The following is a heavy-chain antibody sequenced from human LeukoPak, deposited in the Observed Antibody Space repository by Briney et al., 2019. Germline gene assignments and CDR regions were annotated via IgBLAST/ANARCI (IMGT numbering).Heavy chain of an antibody. CDR2: ISGSGGGT. D-gene: IGHD2-2*01. Sequence: LTGGSLRLSCAASGFTFSTYAMSWVRQAAGKGLEWVSLISGSGGGTYYADSVKGRFTISRDNSKNTLYLQMNSLRAEDTAVYYCAKDSNQLLGAFDPWGQGTLVTVSS. J-gene: IGHJ5*02. V-gene: IGHV3-23*01. CDR3: AKDSNQLLGAFDP. CDR1: GFTFSTYA.